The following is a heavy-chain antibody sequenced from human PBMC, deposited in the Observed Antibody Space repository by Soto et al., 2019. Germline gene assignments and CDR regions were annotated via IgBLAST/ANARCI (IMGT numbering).Heavy chain of an antibody. D-gene: IGHD1-1*01. J-gene: IGHJ4*02. CDR2: ITGSSSTI. CDR1: GLPFSRHS. CDR3: ARDYNWAFAY. Sequence: GGSLRLSCTASGLPFSRHSMNWVRQAPGKGLGWVSYITGSSSTIHYADSVKGRFTISRDNAKNSLYLQMNSLRDEDTAIYYCARDYNWAFAYWGQGTLVTVSS. V-gene: IGHV3-48*02.